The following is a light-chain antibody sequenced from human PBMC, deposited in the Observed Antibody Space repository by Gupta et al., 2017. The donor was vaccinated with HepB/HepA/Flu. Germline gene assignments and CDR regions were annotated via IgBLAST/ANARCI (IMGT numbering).Light chain of an antibody. V-gene: IGLV2-23*02. CDR1: STDVGNYNL. J-gene: IGLJ1*01. CDR2: EVT. CDR3: CSYAGGRHV. Sequence: QSALTQPASVSGSPGQSITIPCTGTSTDVGNYNLVSWYQQRPGEATKVFIYEVTERPSGLSTRFSGSKCGNTASLRISGLQADDEAYYYCCSYAGGRHVFGTGTKVSAL.